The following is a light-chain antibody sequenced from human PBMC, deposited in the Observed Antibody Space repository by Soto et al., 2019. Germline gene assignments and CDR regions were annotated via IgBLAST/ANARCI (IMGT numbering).Light chain of an antibody. J-gene: IGLJ2*01. Sequence: SYELTQPLSVSVALGQTARITCGGNNIGSKNVHWYQQKQGQAPVLVIYRDSNRPSGIPERFSGSNSWNTATLTINRAQVGDEADYYCQVWDSSTVFGGGTKLTVL. CDR2: RDS. V-gene: IGLV3-9*01. CDR3: QVWDSSTV. CDR1: NIGSKN.